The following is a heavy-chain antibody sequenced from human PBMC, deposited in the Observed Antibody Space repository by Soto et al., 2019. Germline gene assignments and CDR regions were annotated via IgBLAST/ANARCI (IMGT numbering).Heavy chain of an antibody. J-gene: IGHJ4*02. Sequence: QVQLVQSGAEVKKPGSSVKVSCKASGGTFSSYAISWVRQAPGQGLEWMGGIIPIFGTANYAQKFQGRVTITADESTSTAYMELSSLRSEDTAVYYCAALAYCGGDCYSPETPRDYWGQGTLVTVSS. CDR3: AALAYCGGDCYSPETPRDY. D-gene: IGHD2-21*02. CDR1: GGTFSSYA. CDR2: IIPIFGTA. V-gene: IGHV1-69*01.